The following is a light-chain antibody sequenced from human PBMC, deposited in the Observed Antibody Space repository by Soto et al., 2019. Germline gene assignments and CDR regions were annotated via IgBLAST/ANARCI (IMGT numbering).Light chain of an antibody. CDR2: DVS. Sequence: ALTQPASVSGSPGQSITISCTGTSSDVGGYNYVSWYQQHPGKAPKLMIYDVSNRPSGVSNRFSGSKSGNTASLTISGLQAEDEADYYCSSYTSSSTGVFGGGTQLTVL. CDR1: SSDVGGYNY. V-gene: IGLV2-14*01. J-gene: IGLJ2*01. CDR3: SSYTSSSTGV.